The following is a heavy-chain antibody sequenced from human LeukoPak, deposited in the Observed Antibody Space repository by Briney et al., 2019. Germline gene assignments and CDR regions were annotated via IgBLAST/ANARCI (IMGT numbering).Heavy chain of an antibody. Sequence: GGSLRLSCAASGFTFSSYWMSWVRQAPGKGLEWVANIKQDGSEKYYVDSVKGRFTISRDNSKNTLYLQMNSLRVEGTATYYCAKGHFASSSFFDVWGQGTLVTVSS. CDR2: IKQDGSEK. CDR3: AKGHFASSSFFDV. D-gene: IGHD6-6*01. V-gene: IGHV3-7*03. J-gene: IGHJ4*02. CDR1: GFTFSSYW.